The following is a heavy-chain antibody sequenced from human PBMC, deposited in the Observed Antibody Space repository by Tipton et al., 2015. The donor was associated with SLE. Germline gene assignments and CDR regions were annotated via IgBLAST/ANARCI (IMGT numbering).Heavy chain of an antibody. Sequence: TLSLTCTVSGGSISSSSFCWGWIRQPPGKGLEWIGEINHSGSTNYNPSLKSRVTISVDTSKNQFSLKLSSVTAADTAVYYCARAPYSANWYVDYWGQGTLVTVSS. CDR1: GGSISSSSFC. CDR2: INHSGST. D-gene: IGHD6-13*01. J-gene: IGHJ4*02. V-gene: IGHV4-39*07. CDR3: ARAPYSANWYVDY.